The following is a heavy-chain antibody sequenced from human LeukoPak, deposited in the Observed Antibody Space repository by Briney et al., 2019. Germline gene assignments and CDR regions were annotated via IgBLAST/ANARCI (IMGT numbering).Heavy chain of an antibody. CDR1: GGSISSSSYY. D-gene: IGHD5-24*01. Sequence: SETLSLTCTVSGGSISSSSYYWGWIRQPPGKGLEWIGSIYYSGSTYYNPSLKSRVTISVDASKNQFSLKLSSVTAADTAVYYCARPQSRDGYFDYWGQGTLVTVSS. J-gene: IGHJ4*02. CDR2: IYYSGST. V-gene: IGHV4-39*01. CDR3: ARPQSRDGYFDY.